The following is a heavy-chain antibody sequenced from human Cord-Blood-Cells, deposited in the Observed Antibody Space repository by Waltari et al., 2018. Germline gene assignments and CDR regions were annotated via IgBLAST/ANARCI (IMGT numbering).Heavy chain of an antibody. J-gene: IGHJ6*02. CDR3: ATDGPVKAAAGYYYYGMDV. CDR2: FDPEDGET. Sequence: QVQLVQSGAEVKKPGASVKVSCKVSGYTLTEFSMPWVRQAPGKGLEWMGGFDPEDGETIYAQKFQGRVTMTEDTSTDTAYMELSSLRSEDTAVYYCATDGPVKAAAGYYYYGMDVWGQGTTVTVSS. CDR1: GYTLTEFS. V-gene: IGHV1-24*01. D-gene: IGHD6-13*01.